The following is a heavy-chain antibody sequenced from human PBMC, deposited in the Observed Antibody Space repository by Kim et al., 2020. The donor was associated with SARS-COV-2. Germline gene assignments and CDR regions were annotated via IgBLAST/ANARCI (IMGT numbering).Heavy chain of an antibody. CDR1: GFTLSSYA. CDR2: ISYDGNNQ. D-gene: IGHD5-18*01. CDR3: ARDREGGYNYLFDY. J-gene: IGHJ4*02. V-gene: IGHV3-30*04. Sequence: LSLTCAASGFTLSSYAMHWVRQAPGKGLEWVAVISYDGNNQYYADSVKGRFTVSRDNPKNTLYLQMNSLRVEDTAMYYCARDREGGYNYLFDYWGQGTLVTVSS.